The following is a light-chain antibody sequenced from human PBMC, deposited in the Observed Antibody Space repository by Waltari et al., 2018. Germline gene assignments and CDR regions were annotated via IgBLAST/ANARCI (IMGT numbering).Light chain of an antibody. J-gene: IGKJ3*01. CDR3: HQYGSSPFT. Sequence: EIVLTQSPGTLSLSPGEGASLSCRASQSVNSNYFAWYQQKPGQATRLLIHGASTRATGTPDRFSGGGSGTHFNLTINRLQPEDLAVYYCHQYGSSPFTFGPGTKVEIK. V-gene: IGKV3-20*01. CDR1: QSVNSNY. CDR2: GAS.